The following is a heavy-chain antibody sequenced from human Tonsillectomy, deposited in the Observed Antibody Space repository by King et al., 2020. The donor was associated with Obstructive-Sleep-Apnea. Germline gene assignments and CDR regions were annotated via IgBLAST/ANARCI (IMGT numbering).Heavy chain of an antibody. CDR1: GYRFSNSW. V-gene: IGHV5-51*01. D-gene: IGHD4/OR15-4a*01. Sequence: QLVQSGAEVKKPGESLKISCKGTGYRFSNSWITWVRQRPGKGLECLGNIYPGDSETTYSPSFQGQVTISADKSISTAYLHWSSLRASDTAFYYCVKGADTFVLWGQGTMVTVSS. J-gene: IGHJ3*01. CDR2: IYPGDSET. CDR3: VKGADTFVL.